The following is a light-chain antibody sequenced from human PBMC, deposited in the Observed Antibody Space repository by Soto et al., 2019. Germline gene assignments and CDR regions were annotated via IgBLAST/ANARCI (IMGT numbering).Light chain of an antibody. CDR1: QYVGSR. Sequence: EIVLTQSPATLSSSPGETATLSCRASQYVGSRLAWYQHKPGQAPRLLIYYMSKRATGIPARFSGSGSGTDFNLTISSLAPDDFAIYYCHQRQSWPRTFGQGTKVEIK. V-gene: IGKV3-11*01. CDR3: HQRQSWPRT. CDR2: YMS. J-gene: IGKJ1*01.